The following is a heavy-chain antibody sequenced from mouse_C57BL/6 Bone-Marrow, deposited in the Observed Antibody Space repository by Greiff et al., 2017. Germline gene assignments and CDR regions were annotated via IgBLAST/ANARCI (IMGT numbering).Heavy chain of an antibody. J-gene: IGHJ3*01. CDR3: ARRGYGNYVWFAY. D-gene: IGHD2-1*01. CDR2: IYPGDGDT. CDR1: GYAFSSSW. Sequence: QVQLKESGPELVKPGASVKISCKASGYAFSSSWMNWVKQRPGKGLEWIGRIYPGDGDTNYNGKFKGKATLTADKSSSTAYMQLSSLTSEDSAVYFCARRGYGNYVWFAYWGQGTLVTVSA. V-gene: IGHV1-82*01.